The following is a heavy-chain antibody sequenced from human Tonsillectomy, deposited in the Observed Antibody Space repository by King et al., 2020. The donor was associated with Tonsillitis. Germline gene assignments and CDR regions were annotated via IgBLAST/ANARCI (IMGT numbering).Heavy chain of an antibody. CDR3: VFCNSTSCFNWFDP. Sequence: VQLVESGRGLVQPGGSLRLSCAASEFTFNNYAMSWVRQAPGKGLEWVSSITASGSTTYYADSVKGRFTISRDNSRTTQFLQMNSLRAEDTAIYYCVFCNSTSCFNWFDPWGQGTLVTVSS. J-gene: IGHJ5*02. CDR1: EFTFNNYA. CDR2: ITASGSTT. D-gene: IGHD2-2*01. V-gene: IGHV3-23*04.